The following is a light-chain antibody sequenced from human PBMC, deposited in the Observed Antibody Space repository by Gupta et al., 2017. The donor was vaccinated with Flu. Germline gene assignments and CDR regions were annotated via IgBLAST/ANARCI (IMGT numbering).Light chain of an antibody. V-gene: IGLV2-14*01. CDR2: VVS. CDR1: VGAYNF. Sequence: VGAYNFVAWFRQPPGEAPKVVIYVVSNRPSGVSTRFSGSKSGNTASLTISGLQAEDEGDYFCSSYTTSSTLYVFGTGTKVTVL. J-gene: IGLJ1*01. CDR3: SSYTTSSTLYV.